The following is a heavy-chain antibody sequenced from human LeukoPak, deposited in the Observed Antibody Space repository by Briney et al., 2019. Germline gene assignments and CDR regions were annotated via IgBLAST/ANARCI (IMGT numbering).Heavy chain of an antibody. Sequence: GESLKISCRSPGYNLTSYWIAWVPQMPGKGLERMGIIYPGDSDTRYSASFQGQVTISADKSISTAYLQWSSLKASDTAMYYCARNVNEENPADDWGQGTLVTVSS. V-gene: IGHV5-51*01. J-gene: IGHJ4*02. CDR2: IYPGDSDT. CDR3: ARNVNEENPADD. D-gene: IGHD1-1*01. CDR1: GYNLTSYW.